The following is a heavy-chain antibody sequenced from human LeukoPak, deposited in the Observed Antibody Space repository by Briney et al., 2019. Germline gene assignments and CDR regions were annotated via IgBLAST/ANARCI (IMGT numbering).Heavy chain of an antibody. Sequence: SETLSLTCTVSGYSINNNYYWDWIRQPPGKGLEWIGYIYYSGSTNYNPSLKSRVTISVDTSKNQFSLKLSSVTAADTAVYYCARGDYGDYVWGQGTLVTVSS. V-gene: IGHV4-59*01. CDR3: ARGDYGDYV. D-gene: IGHD4-17*01. CDR2: IYYSGST. CDR1: GYSINNNYY. J-gene: IGHJ4*02.